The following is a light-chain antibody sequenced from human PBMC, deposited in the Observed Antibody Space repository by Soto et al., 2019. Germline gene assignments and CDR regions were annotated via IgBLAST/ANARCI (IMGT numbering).Light chain of an antibody. CDR3: SSYTSSSTYV. J-gene: IGLJ1*01. CDR2: DVR. V-gene: IGLV2-14*03. CDR1: SSDVGYYNY. Sequence: QSALTQPASVSGSPGQSITISCTGTSSDVGYYNYVSWYQQHPGKAPKLMIYDVRNRPSGVSNRFSGSKSGNTASLTISGLQAEDEDDYYCSSYTSSSTYVFGTGTKVXVL.